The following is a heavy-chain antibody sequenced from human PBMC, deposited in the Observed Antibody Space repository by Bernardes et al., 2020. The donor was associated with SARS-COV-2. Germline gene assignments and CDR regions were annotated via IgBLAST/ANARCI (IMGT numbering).Heavy chain of an antibody. CDR3: ARDDGASFLDY. J-gene: IGHJ4*02. D-gene: IGHD2-2*01. V-gene: IGHV1-18*04. Sequence: ASVKVSCMASGYTFTSYGISWVRQAPGQGLEWMGWISAYNGNTNYAQNLQGRVTMTTDTSTSTGYMDLRSLRSDDTAVYYCARDDGASFLDYWGQGTLVTVSS. CDR2: ISAYNGNT. CDR1: GYTFTSYG.